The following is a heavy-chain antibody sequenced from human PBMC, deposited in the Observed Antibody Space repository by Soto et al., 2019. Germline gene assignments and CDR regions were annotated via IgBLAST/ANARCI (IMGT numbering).Heavy chain of an antibody. CDR1: GFTFSSYG. CDR3: AKGHCSGGRCYWSDLDAFDI. D-gene: IGHD2-15*01. Sequence: QVQLVESGGGVVQPGRSLRLSCAASGFTFSSYGMHWVRQAPGKGLEWVAVISYDGSNKYYADSVKGRFTISRDNSKKTXDXRMNSLGAEARVVYYCAKGHCSGGRCYWSDLDAFDIWGQGTMVTVSS. V-gene: IGHV3-30*18. J-gene: IGHJ3*02. CDR2: ISYDGSNK.